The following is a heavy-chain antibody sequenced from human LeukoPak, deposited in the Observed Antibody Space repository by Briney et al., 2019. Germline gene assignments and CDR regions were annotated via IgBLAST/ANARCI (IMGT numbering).Heavy chain of an antibody. CDR1: GFTFSSYG. V-gene: IGHV3-33*06. J-gene: IGHJ4*02. D-gene: IGHD3-22*01. CDR2: IWYDGSNK. Sequence: QPGGSLRPSCAASGFTFSSYGMHWVRQAPGKGLEWVAVIWYDGSNKYYADSVKGRFTISRDNSKNTLYLQMNSLRAEDTAVYYCAKDPRPLSVDYYDSSGYYNYWGQGTLVTVSS. CDR3: AKDPRPLSVDYYDSSGYYNY.